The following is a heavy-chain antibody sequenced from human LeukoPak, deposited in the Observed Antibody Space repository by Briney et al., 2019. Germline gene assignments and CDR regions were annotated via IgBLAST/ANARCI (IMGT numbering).Heavy chain of an antibody. CDR1: GFTFSDYY. CDR3: ARKNYYDSSVAFDI. Sequence: PGGSLRLSCAASGFTFSDYYMSWIRQAPGKGLEWVSYISSSGSTIYYADSVKGRFTISRDNAKNSLYLQMNSLRAEDTAVYYRARKNYYDSSVAFDIWRQGTMVTVSS. J-gene: IGHJ3*02. D-gene: IGHD3-22*01. V-gene: IGHV3-11*04. CDR2: ISSSGSTI.